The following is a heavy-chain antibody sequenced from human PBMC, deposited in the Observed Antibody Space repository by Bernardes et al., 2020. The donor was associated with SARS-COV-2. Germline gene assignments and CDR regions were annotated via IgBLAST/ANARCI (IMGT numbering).Heavy chain of an antibody. D-gene: IGHD2-2*01. CDR1: GGSFSGYY. V-gene: IGHV4-34*01. J-gene: IGHJ6*02. Sequence: SETLSLTCAVYGGSFSGYYWSWIRQPPGKGLEWIGEINHSGSTNYNPSLKSRVTISVDTSKNQFSLKLSSVTAADTAVYYCARGAFRDHPSYYYYYGMDVWGQGTTVTVSS. CDR2: INHSGST. CDR3: ARGAFRDHPSYYYYYGMDV.